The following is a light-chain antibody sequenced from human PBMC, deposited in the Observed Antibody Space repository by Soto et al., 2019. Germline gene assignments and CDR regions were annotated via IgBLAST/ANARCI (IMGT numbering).Light chain of an antibody. CDR1: QSVGSN. J-gene: IGKJ1*01. Sequence: EIVMTQSPATLSVSPGERATLSCRARQSVGSNLAWYQQKPGQAPRLLIYGASTRAAGIPARFSGRGSGTEFTLIISSLQSEDSAVYFCQQYNTRGTFGPGTKVEIK. CDR2: GAS. V-gene: IGKV3-15*01. CDR3: QQYNTRGT.